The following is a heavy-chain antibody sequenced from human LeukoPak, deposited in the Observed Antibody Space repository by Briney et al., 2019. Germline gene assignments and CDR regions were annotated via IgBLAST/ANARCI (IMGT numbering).Heavy chain of an antibody. CDR2: INSDGSAT. J-gene: IGHJ4*02. CDR3: GSLTVVAKDH. D-gene: IGHD3-22*01. CDR1: GFSFSTHW. V-gene: IGHV3-74*01. Sequence: GGSLRLSCAASGFSFSTHWMHWVRQAPGKGLVYVAQINSDGSATAYADSVKGRLTISRDNAKNTLYLEMISLRAEDTAVYYCGSLTVVAKDHWGQGTLVTVSS.